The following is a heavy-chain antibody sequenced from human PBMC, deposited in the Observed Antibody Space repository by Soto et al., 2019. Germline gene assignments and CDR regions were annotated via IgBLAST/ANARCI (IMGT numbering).Heavy chain of an antibody. J-gene: IGHJ4*02. D-gene: IGHD3-22*01. CDR1: GGSFSAYY. Sequence: PSETLSLTSAVYGGSFSAYYWSWIRQPPGKGLEWIGEINHSGGTSYNPSLKSRVTISVDTSKSQFSLKLTSVTAADRAVYYCARGSVDTVDSSGFYEYCGQGTPVTVSS. CDR2: INHSGGT. V-gene: IGHV4-34*01. CDR3: ARGSVDTVDSSGFYEY.